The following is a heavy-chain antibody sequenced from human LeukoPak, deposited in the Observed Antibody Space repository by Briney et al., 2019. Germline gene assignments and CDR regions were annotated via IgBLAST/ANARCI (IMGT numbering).Heavy chain of an antibody. J-gene: IGHJ4*02. D-gene: IGHD3-22*01. V-gene: IGHV3-9*01. CDR1: GFTFDDYA. Sequence: GRSLRLSCAASGFTFDDYAMHWVRHAPGKGLEWVSGISWNSGSIGYADSVKGRFTISRDNAKNSLYLQMNSLRAEDTALYYCAKALSYYSDSSGPVNWGQGTLVTVSS. CDR3: AKALSYYSDSSGPVN. CDR2: ISWNSGSI.